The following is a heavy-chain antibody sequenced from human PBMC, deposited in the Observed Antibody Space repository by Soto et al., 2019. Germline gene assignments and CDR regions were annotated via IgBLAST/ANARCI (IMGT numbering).Heavy chain of an antibody. D-gene: IGHD5-18*01. J-gene: IGHJ6*02. CDR3: ARARRMATAGPARHYVGLDV. Sequence: QVQLQESGPGLVKPSQTLSLTCTVSGGSIRSGGYYWSWVRQNPRRGLEWIGNIYYSGNTYYNPSLRGRLTVSVDTSKNQFSPNLSSVHAADTVVYYCARARRMATAGPARHYVGLDVWGQGTKVTVSS. V-gene: IGHV4-31*03. CDR1: GGSIRSGGYY. CDR2: IYYSGNT.